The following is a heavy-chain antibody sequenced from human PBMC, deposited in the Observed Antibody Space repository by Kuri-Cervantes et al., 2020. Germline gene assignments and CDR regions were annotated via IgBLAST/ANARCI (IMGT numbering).Heavy chain of an antibody. D-gene: IGHD3-10*01. CDR3: ATPSMVRGVMEYYYYGMDV. CDR1: GYTFTSYD. CDR2: ISAYNGNT. J-gene: IGHJ6*02. Sequence: ASVKVSCKASGYTFTSYDINWVRQATGQGLEWMGWISAYNGNTNYAQKFQGRVTMTEDTSTDTAYMELSSLRSEDTAVYYCATPSMVRGVMEYYYYGMDVWGQGTTVTVSS. V-gene: IGHV1-8*01.